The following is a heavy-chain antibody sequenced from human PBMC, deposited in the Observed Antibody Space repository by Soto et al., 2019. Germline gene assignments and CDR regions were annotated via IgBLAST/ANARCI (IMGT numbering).Heavy chain of an antibody. CDR3: AHSPGDDAFDI. Sequence: QITLKESGPTLVQPTQPLTLTCTFSGFSLSTSGVGVGWIRQPPGKALEWLALIYWNDDKRYSPSLKSRLTNTKDPSKNQVVLTMTNMDPVDTATYYCAHSPGDDAFDIWGQGTMVTVSS. CDR2: IYWNDDK. CDR1: GFSLSTSGVG. J-gene: IGHJ3*02. D-gene: IGHD1-26*01. V-gene: IGHV2-5*01.